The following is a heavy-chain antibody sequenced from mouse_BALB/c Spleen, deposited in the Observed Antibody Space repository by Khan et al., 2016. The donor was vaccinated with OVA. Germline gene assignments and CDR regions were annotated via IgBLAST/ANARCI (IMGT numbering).Heavy chain of an antibody. CDR1: GFSLTSYG. V-gene: IGHV2-9*02. CDR3: ARLEDI. Sequence: QVQLKQSGPGLVAPSQTLSITCTVSGFSLTSYGVHWVRQPPGKGLEWLGVIWAGGSTNYYSALLSSMSISKDNSKSQVFLKMNSLQTDDTAIYSYARLEDIWGQGTTLTVSA. J-gene: IGHJ2*01. CDR2: IWAGGST. D-gene: IGHD1-3*01.